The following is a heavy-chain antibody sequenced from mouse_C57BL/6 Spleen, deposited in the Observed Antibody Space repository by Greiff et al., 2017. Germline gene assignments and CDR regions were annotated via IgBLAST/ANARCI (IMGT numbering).Heavy chain of an antibody. CDR1: GYTFTSYG. D-gene: IGHD4-1*01. CDR3: ARRGNWDESAMDY. V-gene: IGHV1-81*01. Sequence: QVQLQQSGAELARPGASVKLSCKASGYTFTSYGISWVKQRTGQGLEWIGEIYPRSGNTYYNEKFKGKDTLTADKSSSTAYMELRSLTSEDSAVYFCARRGNWDESAMDYWGQGTSVTVSS. J-gene: IGHJ4*01. CDR2: IYPRSGNT.